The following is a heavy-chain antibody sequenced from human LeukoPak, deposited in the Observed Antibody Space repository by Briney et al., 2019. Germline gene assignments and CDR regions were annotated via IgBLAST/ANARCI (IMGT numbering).Heavy chain of an antibody. Sequence: GGSLRLSCAASGFTFSSYWMTWVRQAPGKGLGWVANIKYDGSEKYYVDSVKGRFTISRDNAKNSLSLQMNSLRAEDTAVYYCARSGLRYFDCPDYWGQGALVTVSS. D-gene: IGHD3-9*01. CDR3: ARSGLRYFDCPDY. V-gene: IGHV3-7*05. J-gene: IGHJ4*02. CDR2: IKYDGSEK. CDR1: GFTFSSYW.